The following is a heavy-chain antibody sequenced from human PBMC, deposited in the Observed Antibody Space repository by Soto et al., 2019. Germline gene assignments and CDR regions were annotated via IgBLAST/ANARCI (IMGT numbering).Heavy chain of an antibody. D-gene: IGHD4-17*01. CDR2: VFWHDDK. J-gene: IGHJ4*02. CDR1: GFSFGVSGVG. Sequence: QITLKESGPTLVKPTQTLTLTCTFSGFSFGVSGVGVGWIRQPPGKALEWLALVFWHDDKRYNPSLRSRLTITKDAPKNQVVLTMTNMDPLDTATYFCARASTYDFDYWGQGTLVSVSS. CDR3: ARASTYDFDY. V-gene: IGHV2-5*01.